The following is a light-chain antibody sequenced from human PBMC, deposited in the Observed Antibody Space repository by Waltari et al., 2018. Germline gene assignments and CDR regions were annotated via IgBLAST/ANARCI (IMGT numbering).Light chain of an antibody. CDR1: QDISNY. CDR2: DAS. Sequence: DIQMTQSPPSLSASVADRLTITCQASQDISNYLNWYQQKPGKAPKLLIYDASNLETGFPSRFSGSGSGTDFTFTISSLQPEDIATYYCQQYDNLPLTFGQGTKVEIK. J-gene: IGKJ1*01. CDR3: QQYDNLPLT. V-gene: IGKV1-33*01.